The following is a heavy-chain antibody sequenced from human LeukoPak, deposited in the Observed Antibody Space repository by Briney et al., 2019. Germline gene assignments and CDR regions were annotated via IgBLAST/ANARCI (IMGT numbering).Heavy chain of an antibody. V-gene: IGHV3-23*01. CDR1: GFTFSSYA. CDR2: ISGSGGST. CDR3: AKDQYRDSSGWFFDY. Sequence: GGSLRLSCAASGFTFSSYAMSWVRQAPGKGLEWVSAISGSGGSTYYADSVKGRFTISRDKSKNTLYLQMNSLRAEDTAVYYCAKDQYRDSSGWFFDYWGQGTLVTVSS. J-gene: IGHJ4*02. D-gene: IGHD6-19*01.